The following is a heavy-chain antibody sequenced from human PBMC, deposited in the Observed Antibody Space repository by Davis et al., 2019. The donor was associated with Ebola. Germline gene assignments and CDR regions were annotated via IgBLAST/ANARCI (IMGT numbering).Heavy chain of an antibody. CDR2: IYYSGST. J-gene: IGHJ4*02. V-gene: IGHV4-39*01. D-gene: IGHD3-22*01. Sequence: MPSETLSLTCTVSGGSISSSSYYWGWIRQPPVKGLEWIGSIYYSGSTYYNPSLKSRVTISVDTSKNQFSLKLSSVTAADTAVYYCARFKYYYDSSGYYSDFDYWGQGALVTVSS. CDR3: ARFKYYYDSSGYYSDFDY. CDR1: GGSISSSSYY.